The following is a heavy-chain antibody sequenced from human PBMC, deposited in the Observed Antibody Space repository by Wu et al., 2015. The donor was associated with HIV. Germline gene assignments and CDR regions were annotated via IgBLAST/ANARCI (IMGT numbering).Heavy chain of an antibody. CDR2: INPTSGDT. CDR3: VRDLGADGWDS. D-gene: IGHD3-16*01. J-gene: IGHJ4*02. Sequence: QVQLVQSGAEMKKPGASVKVSCKASGYTFTGYYLHWVRQAPGQGLEWMGWINPTSGDTKYAQKFQGRVTMTRDTSITTVYMELNRLRSDDTAVYYCVRDLGADGWDSWGQGTLVTVSS. CDR1: GYTFTGYY. V-gene: IGHV1-2*02.